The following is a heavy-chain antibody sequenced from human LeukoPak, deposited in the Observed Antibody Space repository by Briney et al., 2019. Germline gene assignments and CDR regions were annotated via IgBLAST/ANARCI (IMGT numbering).Heavy chain of an antibody. Sequence: PGGSLRLSCAASGFTFSSHAMSWVRQAPGKGLEWVSAITGSGGSTYYADSVKGRFTIPRDNSKNTLYLQMNSLRAEDTAVYYCARGGGYYFDYWGQGTLVTVSS. D-gene: IGHD4-23*01. V-gene: IGHV3-23*01. J-gene: IGHJ4*02. CDR1: GFTFSSHA. CDR2: ITGSGGST. CDR3: ARGGGYYFDY.